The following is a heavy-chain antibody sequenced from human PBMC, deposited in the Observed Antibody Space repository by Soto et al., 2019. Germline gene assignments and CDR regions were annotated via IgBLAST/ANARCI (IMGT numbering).Heavy chain of an antibody. Sequence: QVQLVQSGAEVKKPGSSVKVSCKASGGTFSSYAISWVRQAPGQGLEWMGGIIPIFGTANYAQKFQGRVTITADDSTSTAYMELSSLRSEDTAVYYCARVHFNYYGSGSYYKLNWFDPWGQGTLVTVSS. V-gene: IGHV1-69*01. CDR1: GGTFSSYA. J-gene: IGHJ5*02. D-gene: IGHD3-10*01. CDR2: IIPIFGTA. CDR3: ARVHFNYYGSGSYYKLNWFDP.